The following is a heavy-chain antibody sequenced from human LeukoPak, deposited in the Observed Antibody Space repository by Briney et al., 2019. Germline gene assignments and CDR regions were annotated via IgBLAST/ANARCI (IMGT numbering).Heavy chain of an antibody. J-gene: IGHJ3*01. CDR1: GGSISSSGYY. CDR2: IYYSGST. D-gene: IGHD7-27*01. Sequence: SETLSLTWTVSGGSISSSGYYWGWIRQPPGKGLEWIGSIYYSGSTYYNPSLKSRVTISVDTSKNQFSLRLSSVTAADTAVYYCARPLGPGAFDVWGQGTMVTVSS. V-gene: IGHV4-39*01. CDR3: ARPLGPGAFDV.